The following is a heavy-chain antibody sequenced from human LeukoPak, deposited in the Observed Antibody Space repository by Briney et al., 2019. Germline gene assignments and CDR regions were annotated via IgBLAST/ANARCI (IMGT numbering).Heavy chain of an antibody. J-gene: IGHJ4*02. Sequence: GGSLRLSCVASGFTFRTHAMSWVRRAPGKGLEWVSAIGDTTYYADSVEGRFTISRDNSKNTLYLQMNSLRAEDAAIYYCAKAFAFVGANFFDYWGQGTLVTVSS. D-gene: IGHD1-26*01. V-gene: IGHV3-23*01. CDR1: GFTFRTHA. CDR3: AKAFAFVGANFFDY. CDR2: IGDTT.